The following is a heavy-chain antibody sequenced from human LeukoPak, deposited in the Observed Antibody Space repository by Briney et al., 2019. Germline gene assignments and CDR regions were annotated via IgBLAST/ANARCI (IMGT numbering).Heavy chain of an antibody. V-gene: IGHV3-30*04. CDR3: ARVIGSYGDSAY. CDR1: GFTFSSYA. J-gene: IGHJ4*02. Sequence: GGSLRLSCAASGFTFSSYAMHWVRQAPGKGLEWVAVISYDGSNKYYADSVKGRFTISRDNSKNTLYLQMNSLRAEDTAVYYCARVIGSYGDSAYWGQGTLVTVSS. D-gene: IGHD1-26*01. CDR2: ISYDGSNK.